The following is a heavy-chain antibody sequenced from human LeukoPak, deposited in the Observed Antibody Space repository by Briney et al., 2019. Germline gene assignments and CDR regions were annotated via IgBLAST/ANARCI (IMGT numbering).Heavy chain of an antibody. CDR2: IKQDGSEK. Sequence: TGGSLRLSCAASGFTVSNNYMSWVRQAPGEGLEWVANIKQDGSEKYYVDSVKGRFTISRDNAKNSLYLQMTSLRAEDTAVYYCAGPTYCSGGSCRIFDYWGQGTLVTVSS. D-gene: IGHD2-15*01. V-gene: IGHV3-7*05. CDR3: AGPTYCSGGSCRIFDY. CDR1: GFTVSNNY. J-gene: IGHJ4*02.